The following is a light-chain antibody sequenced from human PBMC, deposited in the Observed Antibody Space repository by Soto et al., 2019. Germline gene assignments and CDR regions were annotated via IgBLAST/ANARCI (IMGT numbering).Light chain of an antibody. CDR2: DAS. J-gene: IGKJ1*01. V-gene: IGKV1-5*01. Sequence: DIQMTQSPSTLSPSVGDRVTITCRASRSISDWLAWYQQKPGKAPKLLIFDASSLKSGVPSRFSGSGSGTDFTLTISRLQPDDVATYFCLQYSSHSWTFGQGTKVEIK. CDR1: RSISDW. CDR3: LQYSSHSWT.